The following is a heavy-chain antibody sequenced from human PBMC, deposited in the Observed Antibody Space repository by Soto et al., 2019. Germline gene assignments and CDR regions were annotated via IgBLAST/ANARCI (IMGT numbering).Heavy chain of an antibody. D-gene: IGHD3-16*01. CDR2: IRSKANSYAT. Sequence: PGGSLRLSCAASGFTFSGSAMHWVRQASGKGLEWVGRIRSKANSYATAYAASVKGRFTISRDDSKNTAYLQMNSLKTEDTAVYYCTSWGSYSTRTTRGKNGDYYYYYYMDVWGKGTTVTVSS. J-gene: IGHJ6*03. CDR1: GFTFSGSA. V-gene: IGHV3-73*01. CDR3: TSWGSYSTRTTRGKNGDYYYYYYMDV.